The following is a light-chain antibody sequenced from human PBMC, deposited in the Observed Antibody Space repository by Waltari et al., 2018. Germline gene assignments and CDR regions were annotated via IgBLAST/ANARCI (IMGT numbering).Light chain of an antibody. CDR2: GAS. V-gene: IGKV3-15*01. Sequence: EIVMTQSPATLSVSPGERATLSCRASQGVSSNLAWYQQKPGQAPRLLIYGASTRATGIPARVSGSGSETEFTLTISSLQSEDFAVYYCQQYYNWPPFTFGPGTKVDIK. CDR1: QGVSSN. J-gene: IGKJ3*01. CDR3: QQYYNWPPFT.